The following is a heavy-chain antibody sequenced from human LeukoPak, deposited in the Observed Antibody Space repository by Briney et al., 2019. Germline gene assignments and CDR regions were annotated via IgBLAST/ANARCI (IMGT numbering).Heavy chain of an antibody. CDR2: IYTSGST. CDR3: AREYISSSFFDY. Sequence: PSETPSLTCTVSGGSISNYYWSWIRQPAGKGLEWIGRIYTSGSTNYNPSLKSRVTMSVDTSKNQSSLKVNSVTAADTAVYYCAREYISSSFFDYWGQGTLVTVSS. J-gene: IGHJ4*02. V-gene: IGHV4-4*07. D-gene: IGHD6-6*01. CDR1: GGSISNYY.